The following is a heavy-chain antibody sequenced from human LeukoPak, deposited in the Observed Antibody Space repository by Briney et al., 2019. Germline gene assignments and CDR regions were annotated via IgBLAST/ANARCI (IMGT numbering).Heavy chain of an antibody. D-gene: IGHD2/OR15-2a*01. CDR2: IYYSGST. CDR1: GGSLSGYY. V-gene: IGHV4-59*01. CDR3: ASLLVDAFDI. J-gene: IGHJ3*02. Sequence: SETLSLTCAVDGGSLSGYYWSWIRQPPGKGLEWIGYIYYSGSTNYNPSLKSRVTISVDTSKNQFSLKLSSVTAADTAVYYCASLLVDAFDIWGQGTMVTVSS.